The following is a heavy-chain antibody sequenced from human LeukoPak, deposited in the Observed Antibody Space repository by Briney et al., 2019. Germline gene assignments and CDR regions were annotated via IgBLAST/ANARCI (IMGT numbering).Heavy chain of an antibody. D-gene: IGHD6-19*01. Sequence: ASVKVSCKASGYTFTSYGISWVRQAPGQGLEWMGWISAYNGNTNYAQKLQGRVTMTTDTSTSTAYMELRSLRSDDTAVYYCARSPLIAVAGFFGYWGQGTLVTVSS. J-gene: IGHJ4*02. V-gene: IGHV1-18*01. CDR3: ARSPLIAVAGFFGY. CDR1: GYTFTSYG. CDR2: ISAYNGNT.